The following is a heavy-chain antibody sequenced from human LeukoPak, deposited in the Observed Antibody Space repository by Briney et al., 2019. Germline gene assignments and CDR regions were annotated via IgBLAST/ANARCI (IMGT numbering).Heavy chain of an antibody. CDR3: ARGGIAAAGKKDRNWFHP. CDR1: GGSISSYY. J-gene: IGHJ5*02. CDR2: IHTSGST. D-gene: IGHD6-13*01. Sequence: NPSETLSLTCTVSGGSISSYYWSWLRQPAGKGLEWIGRIHTSGSTNYSPSLKSRVTISVDTSKNQFSLKLSSVTAADTAVYYCARGGIAAAGKKDRNWFHPWGQGTLVTVSS. V-gene: IGHV4-4*07.